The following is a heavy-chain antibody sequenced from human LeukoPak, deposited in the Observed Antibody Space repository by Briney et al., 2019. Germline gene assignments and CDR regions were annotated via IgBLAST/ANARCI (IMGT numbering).Heavy chain of an antibody. Sequence: ASVTVSCTASGYTFTPHHMHWVRQAPGQGREWMGWIDPNCFFTNYAQKFQGRVTVTRNTSISTAYMELSRLKSDDTAVYYCAKWRGYSSGWSGPFDDWGQGTLVTVSS. J-gene: IGHJ4*01. V-gene: IGHV1-2*02. CDR3: AKWRGYSSGWSGPFDD. CDR1: GYTFTPHH. D-gene: IGHD6-19*01. CDR2: IDPNCFFT.